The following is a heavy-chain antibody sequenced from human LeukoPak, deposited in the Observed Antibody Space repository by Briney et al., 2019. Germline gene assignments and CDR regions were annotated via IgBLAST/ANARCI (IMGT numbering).Heavy chain of an antibody. V-gene: IGHV1-18*01. D-gene: IGHD3-9*01. Sequence: ASVKVSCKASGYTFTSYGISWVRQAPGQGLEWMGWISAYNGNTNYAQKLQGRVTMTTDTSTSTAYMELSSLRSEDTAVYYCATMGRYFDWLPKDYWGQGTLVTVSS. J-gene: IGHJ4*02. CDR2: ISAYNGNT. CDR1: GYTFTSYG. CDR3: ATMGRYFDWLPKDY.